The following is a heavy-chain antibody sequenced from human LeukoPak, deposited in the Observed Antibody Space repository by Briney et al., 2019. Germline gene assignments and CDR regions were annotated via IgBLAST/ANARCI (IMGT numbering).Heavy chain of an antibody. Sequence: GGSLRLSCAASGFTFSSYSMNWVRQAPGKGLEWVSYISSSSSTIYYADSVKGRFTISRDNAKNSLYQQMNSLRAEDTAVYYCARAGSVHGFDYWGQGTLVTVSS. V-gene: IGHV3-48*04. J-gene: IGHJ4*02. CDR2: ISSSSSTI. D-gene: IGHD1-14*01. CDR1: GFTFSSYS. CDR3: ARAGSVHGFDY.